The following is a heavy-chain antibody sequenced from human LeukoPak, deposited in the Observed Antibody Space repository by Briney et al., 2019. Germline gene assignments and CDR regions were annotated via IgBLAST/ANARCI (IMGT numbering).Heavy chain of an antibody. CDR1: GGSFSSGSYY. J-gene: IGHJ4*02. D-gene: IGHD3-22*01. CDR3: ARLTPTDMIVVVNDY. Sequence: PSETLSLTCTVSGGSFSSGSYYWSWIRQPPGKGLEWIGYIYYSGSTNYNPSLKSRVTISVDTSKNQFSLKLSSVTAADTAVYYCARLTPTDMIVVVNDYWGQGTLVTVSS. V-gene: IGHV4-61*01. CDR2: IYYSGST.